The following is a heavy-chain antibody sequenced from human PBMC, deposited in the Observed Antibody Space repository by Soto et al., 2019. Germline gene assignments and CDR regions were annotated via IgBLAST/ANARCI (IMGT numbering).Heavy chain of an antibody. CDR1: RFTFTNYW. J-gene: IGHJ4*02. CDR3: KTVFEY. Sequence: AGSLRLSCAASRFTFTNYWMHWVRQVPGKGLVWVSRIDGVGTGTSYSVSVRGRFTISRDNAENTLYLQMNSLRAEDTAVYYCKTVFEYWGQGTPVSVSS. V-gene: IGHV3-74*01. CDR2: IDGVGTGT.